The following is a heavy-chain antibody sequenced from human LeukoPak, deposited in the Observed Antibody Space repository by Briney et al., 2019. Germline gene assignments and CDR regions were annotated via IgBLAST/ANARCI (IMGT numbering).Heavy chain of an antibody. CDR3: AKDIQLST. Sequence: LSGGSLRLSCAASGFTFSVAAMTWVRQAPGKGLEWVSLIGASGESTYYADSVKGRFTISRDNSKNTLSLQMNSLRVEDTAMYFCAKDIQLSTWGLGTMVTASS. CDR1: GFTFSVAA. D-gene: IGHD5-24*01. V-gene: IGHV3-23*01. CDR2: IGASGEST. J-gene: IGHJ3*01.